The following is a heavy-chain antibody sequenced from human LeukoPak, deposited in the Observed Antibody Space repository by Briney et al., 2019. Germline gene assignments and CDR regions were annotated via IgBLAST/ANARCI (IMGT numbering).Heavy chain of an antibody. Sequence: SETLSLTCAVYGGSFSGYYWSWIRQPPGKGLEWIGEINHSGSTNYNPSLKSRVTISVDTSKNRFSLKLSSVTAADTAVYYCARGRSSRNRPRLDDWGQGTLVTVSS. CDR3: ARGRSSRNRPRLDD. CDR2: INHSGST. V-gene: IGHV4-34*01. CDR1: GGSFSGYY. J-gene: IGHJ4*02. D-gene: IGHD1-14*01.